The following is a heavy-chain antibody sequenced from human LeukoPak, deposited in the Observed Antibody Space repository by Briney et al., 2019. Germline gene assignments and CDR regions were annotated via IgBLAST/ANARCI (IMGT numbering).Heavy chain of an antibody. CDR3: ARTWIQVWCPDFDY. CDR1: GYTFTDYY. J-gene: IGHJ4*02. D-gene: IGHD5-18*01. V-gene: IGHV1-2*02. Sequence: ASVKVSCKASGYTFTDYYMHWVRQAPGQGLEWMGWISPNSGGTNYAQKFQGRVTMTRDTSITTAYMELSGLRSDDTAVYYCARTWIQVWCPDFDYWGQGSLVTVSS. CDR2: ISPNSGGT.